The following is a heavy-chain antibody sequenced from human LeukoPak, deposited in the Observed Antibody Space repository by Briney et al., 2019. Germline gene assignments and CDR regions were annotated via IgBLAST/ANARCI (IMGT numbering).Heavy chain of an antibody. CDR3: ARGVVVSTAMAPMVDY. Sequence: PGGSLRLSCAASGFTFSSYAMSWVRQAPGKGLEWVSAISGSGGSTYYADSVKGRFTISRDNSKNTLYLQMNSLRAEDTAVYYCARGVVVSTAMAPMVDYWGQGALVTVSS. V-gene: IGHV3-23*01. D-gene: IGHD2-2*01. CDR2: ISGSGGST. CDR1: GFTFSSYA. J-gene: IGHJ4*02.